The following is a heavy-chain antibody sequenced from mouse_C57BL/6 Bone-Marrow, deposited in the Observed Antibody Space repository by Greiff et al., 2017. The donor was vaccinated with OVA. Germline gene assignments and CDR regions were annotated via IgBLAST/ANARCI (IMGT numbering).Heavy chain of an antibody. CDR1: GYTFTDYY. CDR3: ARLLGPGDWYFDV. V-gene: IGHV1-26*01. CDR2: INPNNGGT. Sequence: EVQLQQSGPELVKPGASVKISCKASGYTFTDYYMNWVKQSHGKSLEWIGDINPNNGGTSYNQKFKGKATLTVDKSSSTAYMELRSLTSEDSAVYYCARLLGPGDWYFDVWGTGTTVTVSS. D-gene: IGHD4-1*01. J-gene: IGHJ1*03.